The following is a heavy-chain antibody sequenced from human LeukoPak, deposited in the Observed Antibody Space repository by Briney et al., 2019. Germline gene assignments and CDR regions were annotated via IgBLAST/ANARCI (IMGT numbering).Heavy chain of an antibody. D-gene: IGHD2-15*01. CDR2: LYDDGGT. CDR3: ARGGGYYPIDY. CDR1: GFIVNTNS. Sequence: PGGSLRLSCAASGFIVNTNSMNWVRQAPGKGLEWVSVLYDDGGTYYADSVKGRFTISRDTSKNTLYLQVNSLRAEDTAVYYCARGGGYYPIDYWGQGTLVTVSS. V-gene: IGHV3-53*01. J-gene: IGHJ4*02.